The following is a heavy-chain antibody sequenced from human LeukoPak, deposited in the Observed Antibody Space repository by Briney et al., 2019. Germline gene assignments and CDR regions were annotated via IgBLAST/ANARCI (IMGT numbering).Heavy chain of an antibody. J-gene: IGHJ4*02. CDR3: ARGVGSSINYYFDY. CDR2: TYYRSKWYN. D-gene: IGHD3-10*01. Sequence: SQTLSLTCAISGDSVFSNSAAWSWLRQSPSRGLEWLGRTYYRSKWYNDYAVSVKSRITINPDTSKNQLSLQLNSVTPEDTAVYYCARGVGSSINYYFDYWGQGTLVTVSP. V-gene: IGHV6-1*01. CDR1: GDSVFSNSAA.